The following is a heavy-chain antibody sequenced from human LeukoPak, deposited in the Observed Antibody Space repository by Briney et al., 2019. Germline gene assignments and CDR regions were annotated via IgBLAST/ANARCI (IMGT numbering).Heavy chain of an antibody. CDR1: GFTFSSYW. D-gene: IGHD2-15*01. CDR3: ARVEGAAYYYYYYMDV. Sequence: GGSLRLSYAASGFTFSSYWMSWVRQAPGKGLEWVANIKQDGSEKYYVDSVKGRFTISRDNAKNSLYLQMNSLRAEDTAVYYCARVEGAAYYYYYYMDVWGKGTTVTVSS. J-gene: IGHJ6*03. CDR2: IKQDGSEK. V-gene: IGHV3-7*01.